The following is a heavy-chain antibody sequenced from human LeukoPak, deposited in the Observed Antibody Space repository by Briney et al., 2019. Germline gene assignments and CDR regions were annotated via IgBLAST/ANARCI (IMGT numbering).Heavy chain of an antibody. CDR1: GFTFDDYA. J-gene: IGHJ6*02. Sequence: PGRSLRLSCAASGFTFDDYAMHWVRQAPGKGLEWVSGISWNSGSIGYADSVKGRFAISRDNAKNSLYLQMNSLRAEDTALYYCAREDRGRAPDYYYGMDVWGQGTTVTVSS. D-gene: IGHD1-14*01. V-gene: IGHV3-9*01. CDR2: ISWNSGSI. CDR3: AREDRGRAPDYYYGMDV.